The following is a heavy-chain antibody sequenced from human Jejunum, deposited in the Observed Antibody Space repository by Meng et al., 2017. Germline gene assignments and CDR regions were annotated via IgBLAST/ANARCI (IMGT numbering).Heavy chain of an antibody. D-gene: IGHD3-16*01. V-gene: IGHV4-4*02. CDR1: CGSISSFYW. CDR3: SNYVWGSPPTGVLS. Sequence: QVQQEEAGPGLVKPSETLSRTCAGSCGSISSFYWWTWVRQSPGKGLEWIGEMYHGGSTNYNPSLKSRVIISVDKSKNQFSLKLTSVTAADTGVYYCSNYVWGSPPTGVLSWGQGTLVTVSS. CDR2: MYHGGST. J-gene: IGHJ5*02.